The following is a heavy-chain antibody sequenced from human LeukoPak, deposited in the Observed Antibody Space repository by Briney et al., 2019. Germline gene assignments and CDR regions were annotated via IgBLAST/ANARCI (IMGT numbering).Heavy chain of an antibody. J-gene: IGHJ4*02. D-gene: IGHD2-2*01. V-gene: IGHV3-21*01. CDR3: ARVSSYCSSSSCTGDY. CDR1: GFTFSSYS. CDR2: ISSSSSYI. Sequence: GGSLRLSCAASGFTFSSYSLNWVRQAPGKGLEWVSSISSSSSYIYYADSVKGRFTISRDNAKNSLYLQMNSLRAEDTAVYYCARVSSYCSSSSCTGDYWGQGTLVTVSS.